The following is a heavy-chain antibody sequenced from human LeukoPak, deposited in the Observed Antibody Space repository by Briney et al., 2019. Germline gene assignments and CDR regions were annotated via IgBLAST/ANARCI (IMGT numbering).Heavy chain of an antibody. V-gene: IGHV4-39*07. CDR2: VYFDGGT. D-gene: IGHD4-17*01. J-gene: IGHJ3*02. Sequence: PSETLSLTCSVSGGSVTSGTYHWGWIRQPPGKGLEWIGSVYFDGGTHYKPSLQSRVTISIDTSKNQFSLKLSSVTAADTAVYYCARDLVTVTKGFDIWGQGTMVSVSS. CDR1: GGSVTSGTYH. CDR3: ARDLVTVTKGFDI.